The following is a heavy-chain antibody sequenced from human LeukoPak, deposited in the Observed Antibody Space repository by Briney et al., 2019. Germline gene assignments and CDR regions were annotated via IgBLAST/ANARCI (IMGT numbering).Heavy chain of an antibody. Sequence: AGGSLRLSCAASGFTFSSYWMHWVRQAPGEGLVWVSRINSDGSSTSYADSVKGRFTISRDNAKNTLYLQMNSLRAEDTAVYYCAREANIFGVVISEAFDIWGQGTMVTVSS. CDR2: INSDGSST. D-gene: IGHD3-3*02. CDR3: AREANIFGVVISEAFDI. V-gene: IGHV3-74*01. CDR1: GFTFSSYW. J-gene: IGHJ3*02.